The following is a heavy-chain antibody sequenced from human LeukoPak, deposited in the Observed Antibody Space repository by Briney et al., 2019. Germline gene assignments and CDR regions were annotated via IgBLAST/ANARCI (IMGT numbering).Heavy chain of an antibody. J-gene: IGHJ4*02. Sequence: PGGSLRLSCAASGFIFNSYEMNWVRQAPGKGLEWVAFISGSGNSIYYADSMKGRFTISRDNAKNSLYLHMSSLRAEDTAVYYCAGDNIENGDLDYLNYWGQGTLVTVSS. CDR2: ISGSGNSI. D-gene: IGHD4-17*01. CDR1: GFIFNSYE. CDR3: AGDNIENGDLDYLNY. V-gene: IGHV3-48*03.